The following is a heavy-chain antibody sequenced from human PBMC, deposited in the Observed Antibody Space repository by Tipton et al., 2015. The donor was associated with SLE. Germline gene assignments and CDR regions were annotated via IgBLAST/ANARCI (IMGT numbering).Heavy chain of an antibody. CDR2: IYSGGST. CDR3: ATDRDGTYDYESHFDY. CDR1: GFTFSSYA. Sequence: SLRLSCAASGFTFSSYAMSWVRQAPGKGLEWVSVIYSGGSTWYAEAVKGRFTIARDNSKNTLYLQMTSLRAEDTAVYYCATDRDGTYDYESHFDYWGEGALVSVSS. V-gene: IGHV3-23*03. J-gene: IGHJ4*02. D-gene: IGHD3-16*01.